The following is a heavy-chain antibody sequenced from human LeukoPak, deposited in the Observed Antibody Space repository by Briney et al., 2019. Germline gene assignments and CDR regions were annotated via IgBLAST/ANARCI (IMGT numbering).Heavy chain of an antibody. J-gene: IGHJ6*02. CDR3: ARDGYCSGGSCYYLGYYGMDV. D-gene: IGHD2-15*01. Sequence: ASVKVSCKASGYTFTSYDINWVRQATGQGLEWMGWMNPNSGNTNYAQKLQGRVTMTTDTSTSTAYMELRSLRSDDTAVYYCARDGYCSGGSCYYLGYYGMDVWGQGTTVTVSS. V-gene: IGHV1-18*01. CDR2: MNPNSGNT. CDR1: GYTFTSYD.